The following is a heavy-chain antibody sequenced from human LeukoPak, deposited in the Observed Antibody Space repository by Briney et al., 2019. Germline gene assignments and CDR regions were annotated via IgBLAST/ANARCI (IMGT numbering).Heavy chain of an antibody. D-gene: IGHD2-15*01. CDR1: GFTFSSYA. V-gene: IGHV3-23*01. J-gene: IGHJ4*02. Sequence: GGSLRLSCAASGFTFSSYAMSWVRQAPGKGLEWVSAISGSGANTYYTDSVKGRFTISRDNSNNALYLQMNSLRAEDTAVYYCAKGVANFDYWGQGTLVTVSS. CDR2: ISGSGANT. CDR3: AKGVANFDY.